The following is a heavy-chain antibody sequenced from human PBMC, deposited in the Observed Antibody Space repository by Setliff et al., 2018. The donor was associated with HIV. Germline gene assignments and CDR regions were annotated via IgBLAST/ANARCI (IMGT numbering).Heavy chain of an antibody. CDR2: GHHSGTF. V-gene: IGHV4-59*08. J-gene: IGHJ4*02. CDR1: DGPINNYW. D-gene: IGHD2-21*02. Sequence: PSETLSLTCTVSDGPINNYWWNWIRQSPGKGLEWIGFGHHSGTFSYNPSLNSRFTISIDTSKNQFSLRLNSVTVADTAVYFCARSSRGSLRDLDYWGPGTLVTVSS. CDR3: ARSSRGSLRDLDY.